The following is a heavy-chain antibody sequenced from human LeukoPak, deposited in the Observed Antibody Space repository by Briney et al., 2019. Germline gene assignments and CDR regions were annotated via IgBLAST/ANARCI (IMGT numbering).Heavy chain of an antibody. J-gene: IGHJ4*02. CDR2: IYHSGST. CDR1: GYSISSGYY. V-gene: IGHV4-38-2*01. Sequence: PSETLSLTCAVSGYSISSGYYWGWIRQPPGKGLEWIGSIYHSGSTYYNPSLKSRVTISVDTSKNQFSLKLSSVTAADTAVYYCARKPTFGYSYGGGFDYWGQGTLVTVSS. D-gene: IGHD5-18*01. CDR3: ARKPTFGYSYGGGFDY.